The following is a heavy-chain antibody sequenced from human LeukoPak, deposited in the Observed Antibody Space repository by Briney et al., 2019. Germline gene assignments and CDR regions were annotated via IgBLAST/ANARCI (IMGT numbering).Heavy chain of an antibody. V-gene: IGHV4-38-2*01. CDR2: IYHNENS. J-gene: IGHJ5*02. CDR1: GFSLINNNY. Sequence: PSETLSLTCAVSGFSLINNNYWGGIRQPPGKGLEWIASIYHNENSYINPSLKSRVTVSIDTSKNRFSLKLTSVTAADTATYYCARAPDGTGYFQNWCDLWGQGTLVTVSS. D-gene: IGHD2-2*03. CDR3: ARAPDGTGYFQNWCDL.